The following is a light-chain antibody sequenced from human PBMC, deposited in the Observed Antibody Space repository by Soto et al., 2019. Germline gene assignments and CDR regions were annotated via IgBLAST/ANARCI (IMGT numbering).Light chain of an antibody. J-gene: IGKJ1*01. CDR2: DAS. CDR1: QSFSNN. Sequence: ILMTQSPATLSVSPGERATLSCSASQSFSNNLAWYQQKPGQAPRLLIYDASTRATGIPARFSGSGSGTEFTLTISGLQSEDFAVYYCQQYNNWPPWTFGQGTKVEIK. V-gene: IGKV3-15*01. CDR3: QQYNNWPPWT.